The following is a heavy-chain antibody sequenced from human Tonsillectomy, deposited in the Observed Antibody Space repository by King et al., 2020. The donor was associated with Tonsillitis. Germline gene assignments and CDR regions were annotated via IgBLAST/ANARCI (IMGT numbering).Heavy chain of an antibody. V-gene: IGHV3-21*01. CDR2: ISGSSSYI. D-gene: IGHD4-23*01. CDR3: ARDRSYGGRNHDASDI. Sequence: VQLVQSGGGLVKPGGSLRLSCAASGFTFSTYTMNWVRQAPGKGLEWVSSISGSSSYIYYADTVKGRFTISRDTAKNALYLQMNSLRAEDTAVYYCARDRSYGGRNHDASDIWGQGTIVSVSS. CDR1: GFTFSTYT. J-gene: IGHJ3*02.